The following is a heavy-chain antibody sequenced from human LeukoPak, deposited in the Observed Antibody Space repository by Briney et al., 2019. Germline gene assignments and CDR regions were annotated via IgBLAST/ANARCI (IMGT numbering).Heavy chain of an antibody. CDR3: ARQRGWGSQVRHFDY. CDR2: IYYSGYT. CDR1: GGSISSSSYY. Sequence: SETLSLTCTVSGGSISSSSYYWGWIRQPPGKGLEWIGSIYYSGYTYYNPSLKSRVIISVDTSKNQFSLKLSSVTAADTAVYYCARQRGWGSQVRHFDYWGQGTLVTVSS. J-gene: IGHJ4*02. D-gene: IGHD7-27*01. V-gene: IGHV4-39*01.